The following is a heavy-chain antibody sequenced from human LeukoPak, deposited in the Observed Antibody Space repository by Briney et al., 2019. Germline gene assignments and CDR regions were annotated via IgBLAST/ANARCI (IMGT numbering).Heavy chain of an antibody. CDR3: ARGGSSGWYLDFDY. CDR2: IYYSGST. Sequence: SETLSLTCTVSGGSISSYYWSWIRQPPGKGLEWIGYIYYSGSTNYNPSLKSRVTISVDTSKNQFSLKLSSVTAADTAVYYCARGGSSGWYLDFDYWGQGTLVTVSS. V-gene: IGHV4-59*01. D-gene: IGHD6-19*01. J-gene: IGHJ4*02. CDR1: GGSISSYY.